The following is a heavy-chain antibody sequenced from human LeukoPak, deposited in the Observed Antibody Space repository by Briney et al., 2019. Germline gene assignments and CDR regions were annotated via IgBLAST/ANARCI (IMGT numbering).Heavy chain of an antibody. CDR2: IKHDGTRK. CDR3: ARDIPLRYSSGWPIMDV. CDR1: GFTFGAYS. D-gene: IGHD6-19*01. V-gene: IGHV3-30*04. J-gene: IGHJ6*03. Sequence: PGRSLRLSCAASGFTFGAYSMHWVRQAPGKGLDWVAAIKHDGTRKFYADSVKGRFTISRDNAKNSLYLQMNSLRAEDTAVYYCARDIPLRYSSGWPIMDVWGKGTTVTISS.